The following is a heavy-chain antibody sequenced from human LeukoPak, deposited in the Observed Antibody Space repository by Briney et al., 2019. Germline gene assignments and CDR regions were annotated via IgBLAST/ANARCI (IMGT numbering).Heavy chain of an antibody. CDR3: ARGMDAYKTGY. J-gene: IGHJ4*02. V-gene: IGHV4-39*07. CDR1: GGSISSGGYY. D-gene: IGHD5-24*01. Sequence: PSETLSLTCTVSGGSISSGGYYWSWIRQPPGKGPEWIGEISHSEGTHYNPSLKSRVTISEDTSKNQFFLNLNSVTAADTAVYYCARGMDAYKTGYWGQGTLVTVSS. CDR2: ISHSEGT.